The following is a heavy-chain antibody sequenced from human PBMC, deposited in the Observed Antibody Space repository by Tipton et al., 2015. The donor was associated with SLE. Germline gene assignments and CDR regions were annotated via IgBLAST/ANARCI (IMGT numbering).Heavy chain of an antibody. V-gene: IGHV4-59*11. J-gene: IGHJ3*02. CDR1: GGSISSHY. CDR2: IYYSGST. D-gene: IGHD4-17*01. Sequence: TLSLTCTVSGGSISSHYWSWIRQPPGKGLVWIGYIYYSGSTNYNPSLKSRVTITLDTSKNQFSLKLSSVTAADTAVYYCAGAPLYGDPAFDIWGQGTMVTVSS. CDR3: AGAPLYGDPAFDI.